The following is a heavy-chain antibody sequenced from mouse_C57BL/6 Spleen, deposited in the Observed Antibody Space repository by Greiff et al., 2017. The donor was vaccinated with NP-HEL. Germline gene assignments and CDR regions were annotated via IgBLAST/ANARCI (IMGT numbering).Heavy chain of an antibody. CDR2: IYPGSGNT. J-gene: IGHJ2*01. CDR1: GYTFTDYY. V-gene: IGHV1-76*01. D-gene: IGHD2-4*01. Sequence: VKLQESGAELVRPGASVKLSCKASGYTFTDYYINWVKQRPGQGLEWIARIYPGSGNTYYNEKFKGKATLTAEKSSSTAYMQLSSLTSEDSAVYFCARGGYDYDDGYYFDYWGQGTTLTVSS. CDR3: ARGGYDYDDGYYFDY.